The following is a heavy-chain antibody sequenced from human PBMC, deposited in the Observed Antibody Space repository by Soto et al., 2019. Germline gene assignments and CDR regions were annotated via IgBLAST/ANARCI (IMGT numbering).Heavy chain of an antibody. CDR1: GDSISSSNYF. V-gene: IGHV4-39*01. Sequence: PSETLSVTCTVSGDSISSSNYFWGWIRQPPGKGLEWIGTIFYSGSTYYNPSLKSRVTISVDTSKNQFSLRLISVTAADTALYYCARRYGWLYFDYWGQGSLVTVSS. CDR2: IFYSGST. D-gene: IGHD6-19*01. CDR3: ARRYGWLYFDY. J-gene: IGHJ4*02.